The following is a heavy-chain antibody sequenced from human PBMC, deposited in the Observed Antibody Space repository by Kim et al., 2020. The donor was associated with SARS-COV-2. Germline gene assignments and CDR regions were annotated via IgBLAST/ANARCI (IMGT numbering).Heavy chain of an antibody. Sequence: GGSLRLSCAASGFTFSSYGMHWVRQAPGKGLEWVAVISYDGSNKYYADSVKGRFTISRDNSKNTLYLQMNSLRAEDTAVYYCAKDEMEVAGKLRNWFDPWGQGTLVTVSS. D-gene: IGHD6-19*01. J-gene: IGHJ5*02. CDR2: ISYDGSNK. V-gene: IGHV3-30*18. CDR3: AKDEMEVAGKLRNWFDP. CDR1: GFTFSSYG.